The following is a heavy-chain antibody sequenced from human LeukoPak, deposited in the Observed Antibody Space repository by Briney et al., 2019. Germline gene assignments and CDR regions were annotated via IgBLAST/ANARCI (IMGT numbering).Heavy chain of an antibody. CDR1: GYTFTGYY. J-gene: IGHJ5*02. CDR3: ARDYYDILTGSSDVQINWFDP. D-gene: IGHD3-9*01. CDR2: INPNSGGT. V-gene: IGHV1-2*02. Sequence: GASVKVSCKASGYTFTGYYMHWVRQAPGQGLEWMGWINPNSGGTNYAQKFQGRVTMTRDTSISTAYMELSRLRSDDTAVYYCARDYYDILTGSSDVQINWFDPWGQGTLVTVSS.